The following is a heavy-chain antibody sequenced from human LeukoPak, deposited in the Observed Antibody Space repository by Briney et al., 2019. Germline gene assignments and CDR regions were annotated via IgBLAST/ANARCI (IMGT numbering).Heavy chain of an antibody. CDR2: INPNSGGT. D-gene: IGHD2-15*01. CDR1: GYTFTGYY. V-gene: IGHV1-2*02. CDR3: ARRSGGSSHFDY. J-gene: IGHJ4*02. Sequence: ASVKVSCKASGYTFTGYYMHWVRQAPGQGLEWMGWINPNSGGTNYAQKFQGRVTMTRDTSISTAYMELSSLRSEDTAVYYCARRSGGSSHFDYWGQGTLVTVSS.